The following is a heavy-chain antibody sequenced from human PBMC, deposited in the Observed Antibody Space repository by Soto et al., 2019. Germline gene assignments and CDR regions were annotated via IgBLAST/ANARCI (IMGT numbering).Heavy chain of an antibody. D-gene: IGHD4-17*01. CDR3: ARDRGDYGDFN. CDR1: GGTFSSYT. CDR2: IIPILGIA. J-gene: IGHJ4*02. Sequence: QVQLVQSGAEVKKPGSSVKVSCKASGGTFSSYTIYWVRQAPGQGLEWMGRIIPILGIANYAQKFQGRVTFTADKSTSTAYMELCSLRSEDTAVYYCARDRGDYGDFNWGQGPLVTVSS. V-gene: IGHV1-69*08.